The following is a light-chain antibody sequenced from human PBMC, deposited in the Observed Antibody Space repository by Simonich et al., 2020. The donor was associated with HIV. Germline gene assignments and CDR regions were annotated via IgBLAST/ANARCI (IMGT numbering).Light chain of an antibody. CDR3: MQALQTPPT. CDR2: LGS. CDR1: QSLLHNNKYNY. V-gene: IGKV2-28*01. J-gene: IGKJ1*01. Sequence: DVVMTQSPLSLPVTLGQPASISCRSSQSLLHNNKYNYLDWYLQKPGQSPQLLIFLGSNRASGVPDRFSGSGSGTDFTLKINRVEAEDVGVYYCMQALQTPPTFGQGTKVEIK.